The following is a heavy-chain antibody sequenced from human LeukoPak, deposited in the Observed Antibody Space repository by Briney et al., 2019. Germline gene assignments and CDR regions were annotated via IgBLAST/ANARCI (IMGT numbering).Heavy chain of an antibody. V-gene: IGHV3-48*01. CDR1: GFTFSRYS. J-gene: IGHJ4*02. D-gene: IGHD6-19*01. CDR2: ISSSSSTI. CDR3: ARYSSHWSFDS. Sequence: GGSLRLSCAASGFTFSRYSMNWVRQAPGKGLEWVSYISSSSSTIYYADSVKGRFTISRDNAKNSLYLQMNSLRAEDTAVYYCARYSSHWSFDSWGQGTLVTVSS.